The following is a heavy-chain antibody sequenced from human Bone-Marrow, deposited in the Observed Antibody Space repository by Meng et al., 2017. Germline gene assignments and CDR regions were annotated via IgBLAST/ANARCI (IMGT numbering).Heavy chain of an antibody. D-gene: IGHD3-16*01. V-gene: IGHV2-5*02. J-gene: IGHJ5*02. Sequence: ITLKEAGPPLVKPTQTLTLTCPFSGFSLSTSGVGVGWIRQPPGKALEWLALIYWDDDKRYSPSLKSRLTITKDTSKNQVVLTMTNMDPVDTATYYCAHFYYDYVWGSYTTWGQGTLVTVSS. CDR3: AHFYYDYVWGSYTT. CDR2: IYWDDDK. CDR1: GFSLSTSGVG.